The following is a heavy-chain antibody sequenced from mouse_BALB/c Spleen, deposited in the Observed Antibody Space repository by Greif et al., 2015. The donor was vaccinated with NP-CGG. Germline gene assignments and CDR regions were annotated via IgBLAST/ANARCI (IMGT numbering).Heavy chain of an antibody. CDR2: ISSGGST. J-gene: IGHJ4*01. CDR3: ASYGNPYAMDY. V-gene: IGHV5-6-5*01. CDR1: GFTFSSYA. Sequence: DVMLVESGGGLVKPGGSLKLSCAASGFTFSSYAMSWVRQTPEKRLEWVASISSGGSTYYPDSVKGRFTISRDNARNILYLQMSSLRSEDTAMYYCASYGNPYAMDYWGQGTSVTVSS. D-gene: IGHD2-1*01.